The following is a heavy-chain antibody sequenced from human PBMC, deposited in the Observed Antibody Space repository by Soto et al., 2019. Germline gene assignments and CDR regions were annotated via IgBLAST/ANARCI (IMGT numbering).Heavy chain of an antibody. CDR1: GGSIRGGDYY. V-gene: IGHV4-30-4*01. D-gene: IGHD1-1*01. Sequence: SLTWRVAGGSIRGGDYYWSWNRQPPGKGLEWIGYISYSGSTYYNPSLKSRVTISVDTSKNQFSLKMTSVTAADTAVYYCATANWSHHYFDPWGQGTLVTVSS. J-gene: IGHJ5*02. CDR3: ATANWSHHYFDP. CDR2: ISYSGST.